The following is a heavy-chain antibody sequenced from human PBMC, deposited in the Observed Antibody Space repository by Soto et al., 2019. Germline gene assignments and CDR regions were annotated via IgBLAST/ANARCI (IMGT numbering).Heavy chain of an antibody. Sequence: EVQLVESGGGLVQPGGSLRLSCTASGFTFSSRAMNWVRQFPGSGLEWVSYISSSSSNIDYADSVKGRFTVSRDNAKNSLYLQMNTLRDEDTAVYYCASDRSLGSNWYYYLESWGQGTLVTVSS. V-gene: IGHV3-48*02. D-gene: IGHD4-4*01. CDR1: GFTFSSRA. CDR2: ISSSSSNI. CDR3: ASDRSLGSNWYYYLES. J-gene: IGHJ4*02.